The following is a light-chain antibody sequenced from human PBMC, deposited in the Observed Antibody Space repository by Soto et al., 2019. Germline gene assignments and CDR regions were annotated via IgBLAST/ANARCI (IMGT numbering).Light chain of an antibody. CDR2: GVT. CDR3: ASWDASLNGVV. CDR1: GSDIGAYNF. J-gene: IGLJ2*01. V-gene: IGLV2-8*01. Sequence: QSALAQPPSASGSPGQSVTISCTGSGSDIGAYNFVSWYQQHPGKAPKLMIFGVTERPSGVPDRFSGSKSGTSASLAISGLQSEDEADYYCASWDASLNGVVFGGGTKLTVL.